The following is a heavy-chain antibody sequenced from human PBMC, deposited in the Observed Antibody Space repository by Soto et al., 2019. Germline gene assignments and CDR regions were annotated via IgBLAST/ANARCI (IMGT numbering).Heavy chain of an antibody. CDR1: GFTFSSYA. J-gene: IGHJ4*02. V-gene: IGHV3-23*01. D-gene: IGHD6-13*01. CDR2: ISGNGGST. Sequence: EVQLLESGGGLVQPGGSLRLSCAASGFTFSSYAMSWVRQAPGKGLEWVSSISGNGGSTYYADSVKGRFTISRDNSKNTLYLQMNSLRADDTAVYYCAKDQRGYSSTARIDYWGQGTLVTVSS. CDR3: AKDQRGYSSTARIDY.